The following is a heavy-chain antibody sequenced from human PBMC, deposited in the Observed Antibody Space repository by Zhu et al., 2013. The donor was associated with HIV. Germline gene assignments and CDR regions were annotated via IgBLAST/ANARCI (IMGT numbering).Heavy chain of an antibody. CDR3: ARDPSDADYYYYYGMDV. J-gene: IGHJ6*02. Sequence: QVQLVQSGAEVKKPGSSVKVSCKASGGTFSSYAISWVRQAPGQGLEWMGGIIPIFGTANYAQKFPGRVTITADESTSTAYMELSSLRSEDTAVYYCARDPSDADYYYYYGMDVWGQGTTVTVSS. CDR1: GGTFSSYA. V-gene: IGHV1-69*01. CDR2: IIPIFGTA. D-gene: IGHD2-2*01.